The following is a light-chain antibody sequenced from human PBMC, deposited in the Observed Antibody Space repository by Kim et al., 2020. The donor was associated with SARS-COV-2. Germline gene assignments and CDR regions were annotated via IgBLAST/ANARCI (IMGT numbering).Light chain of an antibody. CDR2: GRN. V-gene: IGLV3-19*01. Sequence: SSELTQDPAVSVALGQTVRITCQGDSLRNYYPSWFQQKPRQAPILVISGRNNRPSGFPSRFVGSSSGNPAYLTIIGAQAADEAAYYCNARDSSNNQVFGG. J-gene: IGLJ2*01. CDR1: SLRNYY. CDR3: NARDSSNNQV.